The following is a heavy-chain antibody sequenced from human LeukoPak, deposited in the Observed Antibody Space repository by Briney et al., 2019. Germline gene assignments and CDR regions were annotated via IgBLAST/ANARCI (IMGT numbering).Heavy chain of an antibody. Sequence: PSETLSLTCAVSGCSISSGYYWGWIRQPPGKGLEWIGSIYHSGSTYYNPSLKSRVTISVDTSKNQFSLKLSSVTAADTAVYYCARDRIAVAGFGFDYWGQGTLVTVSS. D-gene: IGHD6-19*01. V-gene: IGHV4-38-2*02. CDR3: ARDRIAVAGFGFDY. CDR2: IYHSGST. J-gene: IGHJ4*02. CDR1: GCSISSGYY.